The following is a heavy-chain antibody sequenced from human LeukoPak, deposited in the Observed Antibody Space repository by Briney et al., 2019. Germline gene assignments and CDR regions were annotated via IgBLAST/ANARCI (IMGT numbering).Heavy chain of an antibody. CDR2: INHSGST. CDR3: ARGDYSNYGRFDP. Sequence: PSETLSLTCAVHGGSLSGYYWNWIRQPPGKGLEWIGEINHSGSTNYSPSLKSRVTFSIDTSKNQFSLKLNSVTAADTGVYYCARGDYSNYGRFDPWGQGTLVTVSS. V-gene: IGHV4-34*01. D-gene: IGHD4-11*01. J-gene: IGHJ5*02. CDR1: GGSLSGYY.